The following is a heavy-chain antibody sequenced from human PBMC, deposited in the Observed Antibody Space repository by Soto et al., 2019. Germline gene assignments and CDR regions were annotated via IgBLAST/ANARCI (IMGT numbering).Heavy chain of an antibody. Sequence: QVQLVQSGGGVVQPGGSLRLSCAASGFSVNFYALHWVRQAPGKGLEWVAVISFDGRNKYFADSVRGRSTISKDNSTNTLYLEMNPLRPEDTAVYYCARGTDSIWGHFVSWGQGILVTVSS. V-gene: IGHV3-30*04. D-gene: IGHD3-16*01. CDR2: ISFDGRNK. J-gene: IGHJ4*02. CDR1: GFSVNFYA. CDR3: ARGTDSIWGHFVS.